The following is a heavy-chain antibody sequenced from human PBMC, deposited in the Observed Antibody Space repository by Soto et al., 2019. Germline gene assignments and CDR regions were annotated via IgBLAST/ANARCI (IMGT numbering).Heavy chain of an antibody. D-gene: IGHD3-22*01. V-gene: IGHV1-46*01. Sequence: ASVKVSCKASGYTFTSYYMHWVRQAPGQGLEWMGIINPSGGSTSYAQKFQGRVTMTRDTSTSTVYMELSSLRSEDTAVYYCARDSSDSSGYYVPDAFDIWGQGTMVTVSS. CDR1: GYTFTSYY. J-gene: IGHJ3*02. CDR2: INPSGGST. CDR3: ARDSSDSSGYYVPDAFDI.